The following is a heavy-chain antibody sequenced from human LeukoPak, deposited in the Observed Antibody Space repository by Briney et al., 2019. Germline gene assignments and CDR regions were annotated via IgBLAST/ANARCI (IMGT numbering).Heavy chain of an antibody. CDR1: GGSISSYY. CDR3: ARGYSSSWYFNWFDP. Sequence: SETLSLTCTVSGGSISSYYWSWIRQPPGKGLEWIGYIYYSGSTNYNPSLKSRVTISVDTSKNQFSLKLSSVTAADTAVYYCARGYSSSWYFNWFDPWGQGTLVTVSS. CDR2: IYYSGST. D-gene: IGHD6-13*01. V-gene: IGHV4-59*08. J-gene: IGHJ5*02.